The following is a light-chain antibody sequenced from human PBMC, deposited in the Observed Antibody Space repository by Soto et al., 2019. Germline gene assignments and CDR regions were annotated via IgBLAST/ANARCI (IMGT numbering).Light chain of an antibody. J-gene: IGLJ1*01. Sequence: QSVLTQPASVSASPGQSITISCTGTTSDVAGYNYVSWYQQHPGPAPKLLIYGVNNRPSGISSRFSGSRSGNTASLTISGLQSEDEAEYYCNSYTSSSTFVFGTGTKLTVL. V-gene: IGLV2-14*01. CDR2: GVN. CDR1: TSDVAGYNY. CDR3: NSYTSSSTFV.